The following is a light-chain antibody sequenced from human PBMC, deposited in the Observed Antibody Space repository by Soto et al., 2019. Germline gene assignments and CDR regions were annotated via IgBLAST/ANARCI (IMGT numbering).Light chain of an antibody. CDR2: AAS. J-gene: IGKJ4*01. CDR3: QQYYNSVLT. V-gene: IGKV1-9*01. Sequence: DIQLTQSPSFLSASVGDRVTITCRASQGISSYLAWYQQKPGKAPKLLIYAASSLQSGVPSRFSGSVSGTDFTLTISSLQPEDSASYYCQQYYNSVLTFGGGTKVDIK. CDR1: QGISSY.